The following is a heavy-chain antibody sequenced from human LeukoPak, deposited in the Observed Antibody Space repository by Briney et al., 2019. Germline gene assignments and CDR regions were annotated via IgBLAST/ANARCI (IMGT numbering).Heavy chain of an antibody. Sequence: GGSLRLSCAASGFTFSSYAMHWVRQAPGKGLEWVAVISFDGIKKHSNASVKGRFTISRDNSKNTLFLQMNSLRAEDTAVYYCARGGHYNFWSGYSDYHSMDVWGKGTTVTVYS. CDR1: GFTFSSYA. CDR3: ARGGHYNFWSGYSDYHSMDV. V-gene: IGHV3-30*10. J-gene: IGHJ6*03. D-gene: IGHD3-3*01. CDR2: ISFDGIKK.